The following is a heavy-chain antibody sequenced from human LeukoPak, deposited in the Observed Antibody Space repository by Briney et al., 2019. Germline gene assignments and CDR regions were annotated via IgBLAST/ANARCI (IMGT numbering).Heavy chain of an antibody. CDR2: IWYDGSNK. Sequence: GGSLRLSCAASGFTFSSYGMHWVRQAPGKGLEWVAVIWYDGSNKYYADSVKGRFTISRDNSKNTLCLQMNSLRAEDTAVYYCARGYSYGDDAFDIWGQGTMVTVSS. CDR1: GFTFSSYG. D-gene: IGHD5-18*01. CDR3: ARGYSYGDDAFDI. V-gene: IGHV3-33*01. J-gene: IGHJ3*02.